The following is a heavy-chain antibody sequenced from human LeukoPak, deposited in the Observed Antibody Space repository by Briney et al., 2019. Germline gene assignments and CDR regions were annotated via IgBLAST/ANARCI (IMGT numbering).Heavy chain of an antibody. Sequence: ASETLSLTCTLSGGPFKSSHYHWAWIRQPPGKELEWIGYFYYSGSTNYNPSLKSRVTISVDTSKNQFSLKLSSVTAADTAMYSCARCSPDFYDSSDLVYSDYWGHGTLVTVSS. D-gene: IGHD3-22*01. V-gene: IGHV4-61*05. J-gene: IGHJ4*01. CDR1: GGPFKSSHYH. CDR2: FYYSGST. CDR3: ARCSPDFYDSSDLVYSDY.